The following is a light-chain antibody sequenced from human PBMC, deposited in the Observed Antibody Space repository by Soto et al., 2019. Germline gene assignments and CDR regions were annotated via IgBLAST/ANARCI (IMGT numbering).Light chain of an antibody. CDR3: SSYTSGSTLV. Sequence: QSALTQPASVSGSPGQSITISCTGSSTDVGGYTYVYWYQQFPGKPPKLMIYEVSNRPSGVSNRFSGSKSSNTASLTISGLQADDEADYYCSSYTSGSTLVFGGGTKLTVL. CDR1: STDVGGYTY. J-gene: IGLJ3*02. V-gene: IGLV2-14*03. CDR2: EVS.